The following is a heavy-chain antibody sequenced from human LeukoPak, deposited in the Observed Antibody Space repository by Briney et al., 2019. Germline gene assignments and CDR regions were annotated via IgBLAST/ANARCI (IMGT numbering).Heavy chain of an antibody. D-gene: IGHD2-2*02. V-gene: IGHV1-69*13. CDR1: GGTFSSYA. Sequence: SVKVSCKASGGTFSSYAISWVRQAPGQGLEWMGGIIPIFGTANYAQKFQGRVTITADESTSTAYMELSSLRSEDTAVYYCASGALEYCSSTSCYRSSLYYYYYMDVWGQGTLVTVSS. CDR3: ASGALEYCSSTSCYRSSLYYYYYMDV. J-gene: IGHJ6*03. CDR2: IIPIFGTA.